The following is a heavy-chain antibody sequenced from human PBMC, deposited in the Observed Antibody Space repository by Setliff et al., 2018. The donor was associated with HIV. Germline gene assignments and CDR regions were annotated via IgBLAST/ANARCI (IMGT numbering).Heavy chain of an antibody. CDR3: GGNGYYSIDY. D-gene: IGHD3-22*01. Sequence: PSETLSLTCAVSDGSISSNWWSWVRQSPGKGLEWIGEIYHSGSTHYNPSLQSRVTISVDKSKSQFSLKLNSVTAADTAVYYCGGNGYYSIDYWGQGTLVTVSS. J-gene: IGHJ4*02. CDR2: IYHSGST. CDR1: DGSISSNW. V-gene: IGHV4-4*02.